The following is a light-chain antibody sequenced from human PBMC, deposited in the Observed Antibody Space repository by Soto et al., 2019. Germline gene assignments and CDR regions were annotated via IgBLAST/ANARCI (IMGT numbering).Light chain of an antibody. Sequence: EIVMPQSPDSLAVSLGERATINCKSSQSVLYFSNDKNFLAWYQQKSGQPPRLLIYWASTRESGVPDRFSGSGSGTDFTLTISSLQAEDVAVYYCQQYYSSPRTFGQGTKVEIK. CDR3: QQYYSSPRT. CDR1: QSVLYFSNDKNF. J-gene: IGKJ1*01. V-gene: IGKV4-1*01. CDR2: WAS.